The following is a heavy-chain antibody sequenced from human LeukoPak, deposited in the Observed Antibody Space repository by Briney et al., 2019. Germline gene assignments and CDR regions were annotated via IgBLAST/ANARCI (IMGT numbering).Heavy chain of an antibody. J-gene: IGHJ4*02. Sequence: WASVKVSCKASGYTFTSYDINWVRQATGQGVAWMGWMNPNSGKTDYAQKFQGRVTITSNTSISTAYIELSSLISEDTAVYYCSRGAGGYCSGGSCYLFPLRGPGSDYWGQGTLVTVSS. CDR3: SRGAGGYCSGGSCYLFPLRGPGSDY. V-gene: IGHV1-8*01. CDR2: MNPNSGKT. D-gene: IGHD2-15*01. CDR1: GYTFTSYD.